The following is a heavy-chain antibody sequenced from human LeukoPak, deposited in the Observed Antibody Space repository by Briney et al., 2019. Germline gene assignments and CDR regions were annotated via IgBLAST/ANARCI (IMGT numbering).Heavy chain of an antibody. V-gene: IGHV1-8*01. CDR3: ARPGMAAAGRDY. J-gene: IGHJ4*02. CDR1: GYTFTSYE. CDR2: MNPNSGNT. D-gene: IGHD6-13*01. Sequence: AAVKVSCKASGYTFTSYEINWGRQTTGPALEWMGWMNPNSGNTGYAQKFQGRVTMTRNTSISTAYMELSSLRSEDTAVYYCARPGMAAAGRDYWGQGTLVTVSS.